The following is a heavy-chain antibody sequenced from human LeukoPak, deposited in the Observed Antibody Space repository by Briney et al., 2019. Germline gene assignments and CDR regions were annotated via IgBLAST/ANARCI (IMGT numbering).Heavy chain of an antibody. CDR2: IKQDGGEK. D-gene: IGHD2-2*01. V-gene: IGHV3-7*05. J-gene: IGHJ4*02. CDR1: GFTFSAYW. CDR3: ARDMHSSYEY. Sequence: GGCLRLSCAASGFTFSAYWMSWLRQAPGRGLEWVASIKQDGGEKYYVDSVMGRFTISKDNAKNSLYLQMNSLRVEDTAVYYCARDMHSSYEYWGQGTLVSVSS.